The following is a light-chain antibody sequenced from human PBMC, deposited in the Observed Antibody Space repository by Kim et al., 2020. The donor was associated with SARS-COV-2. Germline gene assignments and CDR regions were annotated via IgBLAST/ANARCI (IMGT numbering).Light chain of an antibody. CDR2: ADG. J-gene: IGLJ3*02. CDR3: AAWDTSLSSWI. Sequence: GWKLTIYCSGPISNIENNHVSWYRHLPGTAPEVLILADGERSSVTPDRISGSKSGTSATLDIAGLQTGDEADYCCAAWDTSLSSWIFGGGTQLTVL. V-gene: IGLV1-51*01. CDR1: ISNIENNH.